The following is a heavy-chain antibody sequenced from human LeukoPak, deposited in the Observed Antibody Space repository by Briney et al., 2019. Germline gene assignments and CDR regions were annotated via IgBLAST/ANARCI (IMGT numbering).Heavy chain of an antibody. CDR1: GYTLTELS. V-gene: IGHV1-24*01. CDR3: ATTYCSGGSCLYWFDP. D-gene: IGHD2-15*01. J-gene: IGHJ5*02. CDR2: FDPEDGET. Sequence: ASVKVSCKVSGYTLTELSMHWVRQAPGKGLEWMGGFDPEDGETIYARKFQGRVTMTEDTSTDTAYMELSSLRSEDTAVYCCATTYCSGGSCLYWFDPWGQGTLVTVSS.